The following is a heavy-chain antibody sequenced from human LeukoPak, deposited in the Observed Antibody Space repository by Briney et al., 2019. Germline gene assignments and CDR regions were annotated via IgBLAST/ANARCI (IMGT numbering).Heavy chain of an antibody. Sequence: GGSLRLSCAASGFTFSSYEMNWVRQAPGKGLEWVSYISSSGSTIYYADSVKGRFTISRDNAKNLLYLQMNSLRAEDTAVYYCARDLDFWSGYYNGRYGMDVWGQGTTVTVSS. J-gene: IGHJ6*02. V-gene: IGHV3-48*03. CDR2: ISSSGSTI. CDR1: GFTFSSYE. D-gene: IGHD3-3*01. CDR3: ARDLDFWSGYYNGRYGMDV.